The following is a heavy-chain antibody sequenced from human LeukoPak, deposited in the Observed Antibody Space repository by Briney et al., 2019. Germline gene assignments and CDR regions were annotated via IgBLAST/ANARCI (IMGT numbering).Heavy chain of an antibody. Sequence: GGSLRLSCAASGFXFSASWMSWVRQAPGKGLEWVANIKEDGSAKYYVDSVTGRFTISRDNAKNSLFLQMNSLRAEDTAVYYCARDAEGGTYRYWGQGTLVTVSS. CDR3: ARDAEGGTYRY. CDR2: IKEDGSAK. CDR1: GFXFSASW. D-gene: IGHD1-26*01. V-gene: IGHV3-7*04. J-gene: IGHJ4*02.